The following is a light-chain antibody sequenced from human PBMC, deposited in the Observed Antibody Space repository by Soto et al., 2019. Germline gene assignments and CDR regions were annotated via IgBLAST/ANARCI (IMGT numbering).Light chain of an antibody. J-gene: IGKJ3*01. CDR3: QQYNNLPPFT. CDR1: QSVGSK. Sequence: EIVMTQSPATLSVSPGERASLSCRASQSVGSKLAWYQHKPGQAPRLLIYDASTRATGFPARFSGSGSATEFTLTISSLQPEDFAVYYCQQYNNLPPFTFGPGTKVDIK. V-gene: IGKV3-15*01. CDR2: DAS.